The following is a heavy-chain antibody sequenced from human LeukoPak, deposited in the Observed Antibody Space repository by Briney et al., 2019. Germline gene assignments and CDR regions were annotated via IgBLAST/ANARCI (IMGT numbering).Heavy chain of an antibody. CDR2: INHSGST. Sequence: SETLSLTCAVYGGSFSGYYWSWIRQPPGKGLEWIGEINHSGSTNYNPSLKSRVTISVDTSKNQFSLKLSSVTAADTAVYYCARAGYYYDSSGSHWFDPWGQGTLVTVSS. CDR1: GGSFSGYY. V-gene: IGHV4-34*01. D-gene: IGHD3-22*01. CDR3: ARAGYYYDSSGSHWFDP. J-gene: IGHJ5*02.